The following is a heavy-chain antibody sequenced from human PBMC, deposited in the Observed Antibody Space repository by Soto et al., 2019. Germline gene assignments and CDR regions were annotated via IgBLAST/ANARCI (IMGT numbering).Heavy chain of an antibody. V-gene: IGHV3-30*18. CDR2: ISYDGSNK. CDR1: GFTFSSYG. CDR3: AKDQWKRAYYYDSSGYYPAPSWFDP. D-gene: IGHD3-22*01. J-gene: IGHJ5*02. Sequence: HPGGSLRLSCAASGFTFSSYGMHWVRQAPGKGLEWVAVISYDGSNKYYADSVKGRFTISRDNSKNTLYLQMNSLRAEDTAVYYCAKDQWKRAYYYDSSGYYPAPSWFDPWGQGTLVTVSS.